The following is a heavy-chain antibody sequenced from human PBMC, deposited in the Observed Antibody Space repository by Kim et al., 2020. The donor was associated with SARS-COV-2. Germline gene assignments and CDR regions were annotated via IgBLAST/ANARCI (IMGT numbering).Heavy chain of an antibody. CDR3: ATWLAAAGTFSRSGYYYYGMDV. V-gene: IGHV1-24*01. D-gene: IGHD6-13*01. CDR2: FDPEDGET. J-gene: IGHJ6*02. Sequence: ASVKVSCKVSGYTLTELSMHWVRQAPGKGLEWMGGFDPEDGETIYAQKFQGRVTMTEDTSTDTAYMELSSLRSEDTAVYYCATWLAAAGTFSRSGYYYYGMDVWGQGTTVTVSS. CDR1: GYTLTELS.